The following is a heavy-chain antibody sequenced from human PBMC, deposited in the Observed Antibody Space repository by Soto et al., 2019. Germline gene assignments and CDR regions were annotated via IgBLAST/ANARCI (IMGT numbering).Heavy chain of an antibody. V-gene: IGHV3-9*01. CDR1: GFTFDDYA. J-gene: IGHJ6*02. D-gene: IGHD3-10*01. CDR2: ISWNSARI. CDR3: AKDILLGETSYYYGMDV. Sequence: EVQLVESGGGLVQPGRSLRLSCGASGFTFDDYAMHWVRQAPGKGLEWVSGISWNSARIDYADSVKGRFTVSRDNAKNSLYLQMISLRAEDTALYFCAKDILLGETSYYYGMDVWGQGTTVTVSS.